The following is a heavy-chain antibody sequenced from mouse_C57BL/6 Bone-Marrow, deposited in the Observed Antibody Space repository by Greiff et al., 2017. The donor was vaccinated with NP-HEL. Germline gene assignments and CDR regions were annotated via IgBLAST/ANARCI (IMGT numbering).Heavy chain of an antibody. J-gene: IGHJ3*01. V-gene: IGHV5-6*01. CDR3: ARHKRGFYYGSSYLAWFAY. D-gene: IGHD1-1*01. CDR1: GFTFSSYG. CDR2: ISSGGSYT. Sequence: EVHLVESGGDLVKPGGSLKLSCAASGFTFSSYGMSWVRQTPDKRLEWVATISSGGSYTYYPDSVKGRFTISRDNAKNTLYLQMSSLKSEDTAMYYCARHKRGFYYGSSYLAWFAYWGQGTLVTVSA.